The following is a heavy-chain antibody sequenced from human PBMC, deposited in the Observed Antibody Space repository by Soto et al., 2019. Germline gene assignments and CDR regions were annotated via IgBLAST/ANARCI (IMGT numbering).Heavy chain of an antibody. Sequence: GVSLRLSCVTSGFTFSNFDMHWVRQVPGKGLEWVSAIGAARDPYYLGSVKGRFTISRENAKNSVYLQMNDLRAGDSAVYYCARAYTGRLPRRADYYYAMDVWGQGTTVTVSS. J-gene: IGHJ6*02. CDR1: GFTFSNFD. CDR3: ARAYTGRLPRRADYYYAMDV. CDR2: IGAARDP. D-gene: IGHD2-2*02. V-gene: IGHV3-13*05.